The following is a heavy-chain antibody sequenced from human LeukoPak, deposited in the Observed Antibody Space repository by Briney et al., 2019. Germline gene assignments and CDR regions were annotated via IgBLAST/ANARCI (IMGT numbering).Heavy chain of an antibody. J-gene: IGHJ4*02. D-gene: IGHD3-22*01. CDR2: ISYSGST. CDR3: ARVTDYYDSSGYHTGFDY. V-gene: IGHV4-59*01. Sequence: PSETLSLTCAVSGGSISRYYWSWIRQPPGKGLEWVGDISYSGSTNYNPSLKSRVTISVDTSKNQFSLKLSSVTAADTAVYYCARVTDYYDSSGYHTGFDYWGQGTLVTVSS. CDR1: GGSISRYY.